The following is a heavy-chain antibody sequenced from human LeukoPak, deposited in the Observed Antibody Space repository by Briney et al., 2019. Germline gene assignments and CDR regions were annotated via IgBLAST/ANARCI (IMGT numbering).Heavy chain of an antibody. CDR3: AAVPETDFWTGFYVDY. J-gene: IGHJ4*02. V-gene: IGHV3-9*01. CDR2: ITWHSEIT. Sequence: GGSLRLSCAVSGLTFDDYAMHWVRQTPGKGLEWVSGITWHSEITGYADSVKGRFTISRDNAQNSLYLEMNSLRPEDTALYYCAAVPETDFWTGFYVDYWGRGTLVTVSS. CDR1: GLTFDDYA. D-gene: IGHD3/OR15-3a*01.